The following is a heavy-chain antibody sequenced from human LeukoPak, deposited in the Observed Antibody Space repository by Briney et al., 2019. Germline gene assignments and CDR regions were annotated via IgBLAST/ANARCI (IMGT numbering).Heavy chain of an antibody. CDR2: INQDASEK. V-gene: IGHV3-7*01. Sequence: PGGSLRLSCTASGFTFSSYWMSWVRQAPGEGLEWVANINQDASEKYYVDSVKGRFTISRDNAKNSLYLQMNSLRAEDTAVYYCARGRRVPAAMGNWFDPSGQGTLVTVSS. CDR1: GFTFSSYW. D-gene: IGHD2-2*01. CDR3: ARGRRVPAAMGNWFDP. J-gene: IGHJ5*02.